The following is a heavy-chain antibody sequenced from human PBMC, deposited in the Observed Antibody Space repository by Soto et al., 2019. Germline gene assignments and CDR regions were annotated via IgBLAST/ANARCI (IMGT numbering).Heavy chain of an antibody. D-gene: IGHD4-17*01. CDR3: AMDYGDRPEYFKH. CDR1: GYTFTSYG. Sequence: ASVKVSCKASGYTFTSYGISWVRQAPGQGLEWMAWISPLKGRTQYSQKAQGRVTLSTDTSSNTAYMEMTTLRVDDTAVYYCAMDYGDRPEYFKHWGQGTLVTVSS. CDR2: ISPLKGRT. J-gene: IGHJ1*01. V-gene: IGHV1-18*04.